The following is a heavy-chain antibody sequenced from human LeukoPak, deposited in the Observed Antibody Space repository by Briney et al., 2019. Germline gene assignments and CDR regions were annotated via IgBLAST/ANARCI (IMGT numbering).Heavy chain of an antibody. D-gene: IGHD3-22*01. CDR2: IYSGGST. J-gene: IGHJ4*02. Sequence: PGGSLRLSCAASGFTVSSNYMNRVRQAPGKGLEWVSIIYSGGSTYYADSVKGRFTISRDNSKNTLYLQMNSLTAEDTAVYYCARWDSSGYHKYYFDYWGQGTLVTVSS. CDR1: GFTVSSNY. CDR3: ARWDSSGYHKYYFDY. V-gene: IGHV3-53*01.